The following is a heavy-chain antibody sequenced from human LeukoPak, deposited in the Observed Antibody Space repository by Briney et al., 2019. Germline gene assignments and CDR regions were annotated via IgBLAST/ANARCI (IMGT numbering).Heavy chain of an antibody. CDR3: ARARGYCGGDCYSAGDLDY. V-gene: IGHV1-3*01. CDR2: INAGNGNT. J-gene: IGHJ4*02. Sequence: GASVTVSCKASGYTFTSYAMHWVRQAPGQRLEWMGWINAGNGNTKYSQKFQGRVTITRDTSASTAYMELSSLRSEDTAVYYCARARGYCGGDCYSAGDLDYWGQGTLVTVSS. CDR1: GYTFTSYA. D-gene: IGHD2-21*02.